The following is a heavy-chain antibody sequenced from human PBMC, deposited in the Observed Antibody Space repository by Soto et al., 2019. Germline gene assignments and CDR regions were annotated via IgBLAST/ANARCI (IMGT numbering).Heavy chain of an antibody. CDR1: GFTFSSYS. CDR2: ISSSSSTI. Sequence: EVQLVESGGGLVQPGGSLRLSCAASGFTFSSYSMNWVRQAPGKGLEWVSYISSSSSTIYYADSVKGRFTISRDNAKNSLYLQMNSLRAEDTAVYYCARDLRSGFGSWSDYYYGMDVW. J-gene: IGHJ6*01. D-gene: IGHD6-19*01. CDR3: ARDLRSGFGSWSDYYYGMDV. V-gene: IGHV3-48*01.